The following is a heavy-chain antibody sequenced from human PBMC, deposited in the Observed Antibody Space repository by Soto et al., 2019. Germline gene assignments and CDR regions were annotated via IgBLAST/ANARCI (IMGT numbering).Heavy chain of an antibody. D-gene: IGHD3-22*01. V-gene: IGHV4-34*01. J-gene: IGHJ4*02. CDR2: INHSGST. CDR1: GGSFSGYY. Sequence: SETLSLTCAVYGGSFSGYYWSWIRQPPGKGLEWIGEINHSGSTNYNPSLKSRVTISVDTSKNQFSLKLSSVTAADTAVYYCARVGSDSSGYSLFDYWGQGTLVTVS. CDR3: ARVGSDSSGYSLFDY.